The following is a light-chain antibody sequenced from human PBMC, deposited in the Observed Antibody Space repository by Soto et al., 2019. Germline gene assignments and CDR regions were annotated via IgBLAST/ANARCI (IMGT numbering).Light chain of an antibody. V-gene: IGLV2-11*01. Sequence: QSALTQPRSVSGSPGQSITISCSGTIRDIGGYNFISWYQQHPGTAPKIIIYDVSKRPSGVPDRFSGSTSGNTASLTISGLQAEDDAFYYCCSYADSNTLVFGGGTKLTVL. CDR3: CSYADSNTLV. J-gene: IGLJ2*01. CDR1: IRDIGGYNF. CDR2: DVS.